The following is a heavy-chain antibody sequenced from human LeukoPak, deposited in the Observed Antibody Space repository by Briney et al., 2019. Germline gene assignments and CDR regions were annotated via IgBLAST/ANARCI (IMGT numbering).Heavy chain of an antibody. D-gene: IGHD2-15*01. J-gene: IGHJ3*02. CDR1: GFTFRDHW. CDR2: INVDGSDR. CDR3: ARDPEWPPTPPIDGFDI. V-gene: IGHV3-74*01. Sequence: GGSLRLSCAVSGFTFRDHWMHWVSQAPGKGLVWVSGINVDGSDRRYADSVKGRFTISRDNAKNTMYLQMNSLRAEDTAVYYCARDPEWPPTPPIDGFDIWGQGTMVTVSS.